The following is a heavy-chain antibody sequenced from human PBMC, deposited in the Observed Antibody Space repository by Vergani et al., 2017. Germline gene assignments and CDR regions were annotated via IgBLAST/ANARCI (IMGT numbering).Heavy chain of an antibody. CDR1: SGSISSGDYY. Sequence: QVQLQESGPGLVKPSQTLSLTCTVSSGSISSGDYYWSWIRQPPGKGLEWIGYIYYSGTTYYNPSLKSRVTISVDTSKNQFSLKLSSVTAADTAVYYCARKSKNYYDSSGDYTGWFDRCGEGTLVTVSS. J-gene: IGHJ5*02. CDR2: IYYSGTT. CDR3: ARKSKNYYDSSGDYTGWFDR. V-gene: IGHV4-30-4*01. D-gene: IGHD3-22*01.